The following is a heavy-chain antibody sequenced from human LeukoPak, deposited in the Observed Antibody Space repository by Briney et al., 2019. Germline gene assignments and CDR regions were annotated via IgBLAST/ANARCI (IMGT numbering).Heavy chain of an antibody. J-gene: IGHJ4*02. CDR3: ATHVLRFLEWFYFDY. V-gene: IGHV3-53*01. CDR1: GFTVSSNY. Sequence: GGSLRLSCAASGFTVSSNYRSWVRQAPGKGLEWVSVIYSGGSTYYADSVKGRFTISRDNSKNTLYLQMNSLRAEDTAVYYCATHVLRFLEWFYFDYWGQGTLVTVSS. CDR2: IYSGGST. D-gene: IGHD3-3*01.